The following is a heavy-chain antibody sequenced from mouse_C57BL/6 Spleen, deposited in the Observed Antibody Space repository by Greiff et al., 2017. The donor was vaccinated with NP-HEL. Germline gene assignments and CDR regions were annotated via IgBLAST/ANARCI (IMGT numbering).Heavy chain of an antibody. CDR3: ARHGGSTPFAY. Sequence: EVQLVESGGGLVKPGGSLKLSCAASGFTFSDYGMHWVRQAPEKGLEWVAYISSGSSTIYFADTVKGRFTISRDNAKNTLFLQMTSLRSEDTAMYYCARHGGSTPFAYWGQGTLVTVSA. CDR2: ISSGSSTI. V-gene: IGHV5-17*01. J-gene: IGHJ3*01. D-gene: IGHD1-1*01. CDR1: GFTFSDYG.